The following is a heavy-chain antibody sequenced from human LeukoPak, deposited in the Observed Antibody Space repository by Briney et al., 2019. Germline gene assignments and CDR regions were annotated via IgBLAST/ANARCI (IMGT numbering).Heavy chain of an antibody. V-gene: IGHV1-18*04. CDR1: GYTFTSYG. Sequence: VASVKVSCKASGYTFTSYGISWVRQAPGQGLEWMGWISAYNGNTNYAQKLQGRVTMTTDTSTSTAYMELRSLRSDDTAVYYCASSDSRYSSGWDAFDIWGQGTMVTVSS. CDR2: ISAYNGNT. D-gene: IGHD6-19*01. CDR3: ASSDSRYSSGWDAFDI. J-gene: IGHJ3*02.